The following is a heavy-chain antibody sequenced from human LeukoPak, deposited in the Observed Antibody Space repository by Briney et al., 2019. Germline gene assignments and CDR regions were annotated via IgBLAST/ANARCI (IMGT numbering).Heavy chain of an antibody. CDR2: IYTSGST. CDR1: GGSISSGSYY. J-gene: IGHJ4*02. Sequence: PSETLSLTCTVSGGSISSGSYYWSWIRQPAGKGLEWIGRIYTSGSTNYNPSLKSRVTISVDTSKNQFSLKLSSVTAADTAVYYCARDSGRYCSSTSCYHIDYWGQGTLVTVSS. D-gene: IGHD2-2*01. CDR3: ARDSGRYCSSTSCYHIDY. V-gene: IGHV4-61*02.